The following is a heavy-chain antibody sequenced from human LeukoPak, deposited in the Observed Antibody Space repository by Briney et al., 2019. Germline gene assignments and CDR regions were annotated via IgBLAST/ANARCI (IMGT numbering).Heavy chain of an antibody. V-gene: IGHV4-59*08. D-gene: IGHD3-10*01. J-gene: IGHJ3*02. CDR1: GGSISSYY. CDR2: IYYSGST. Sequence: SETLSLTCTVSGGSISSYYWSWIRQPPGKGLEWIGYIYYSGSTNYNPSLKSRVTISVDTSKNQFSLKLSSVTAADTAVYYCARQYMVRGVIIKGVSAFDIWGQGTLVTVSS. CDR3: ARQYMVRGVIIKGVSAFDI.